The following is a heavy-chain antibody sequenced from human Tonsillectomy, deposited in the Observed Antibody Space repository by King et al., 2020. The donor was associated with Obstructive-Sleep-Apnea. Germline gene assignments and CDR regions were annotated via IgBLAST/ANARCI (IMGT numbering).Heavy chain of an antibody. D-gene: IGHD3-16*01. CDR3: AREGGGGVDY. Sequence: QVQLQESGPGLVKPSETLSLTCTVSGVSITSHHGSWIRQPQGKGLEWFVSIHYSGGAYYSPSLKSRVSMSADTSKNHLALKLTSVTVAATAVYYCAREGGGGVDYWGQGILVTVSS. J-gene: IGHJ4*02. V-gene: IGHV4-59*11. CDR2: IHYSGGA. CDR1: GVSITSHH.